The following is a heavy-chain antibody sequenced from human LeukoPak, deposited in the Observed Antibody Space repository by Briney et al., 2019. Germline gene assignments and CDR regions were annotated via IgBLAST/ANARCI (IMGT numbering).Heavy chain of an antibody. CDR2: FYKGDST. V-gene: IGHV3-53*01. J-gene: IGHJ5*02. Sequence: GGSLRLSCAASGFSVSNSYMYWVRQAPGKGLEWVSFFYKGDSTYYAESVRGRFTISRDNSKNTLYLLMNSLIPEDTAVYYCARESASWESDPWGQGTLVTVSS. CDR3: ARESASWESDP. CDR1: GFSVSNSY. D-gene: IGHD1-26*01.